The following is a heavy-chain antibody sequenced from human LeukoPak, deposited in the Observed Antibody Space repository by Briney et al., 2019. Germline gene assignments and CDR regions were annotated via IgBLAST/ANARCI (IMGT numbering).Heavy chain of an antibody. CDR1: GFTFSSYE. D-gene: IGHD6-13*01. CDR3: AKDGSSSSLPYHYYYMDV. CDR2: ISSSGSTI. J-gene: IGHJ6*03. V-gene: IGHV3-48*03. Sequence: GGSLRLSCAASGFTFSSYEMNWVRQAPGKGLEWVSYISSSGSTIYYADSVKGRFTISRDNSKNSLYLQMNSLRAEDTALYYCAKDGSSSSLPYHYYYMDVWGKGTTVTVSS.